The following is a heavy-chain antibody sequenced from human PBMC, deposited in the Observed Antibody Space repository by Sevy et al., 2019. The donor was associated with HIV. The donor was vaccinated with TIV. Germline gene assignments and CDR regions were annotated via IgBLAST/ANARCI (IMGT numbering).Heavy chain of an antibody. CDR2: INPESGDT. V-gene: IGHV1-2*02. CDR1: GYIFSGYY. Sequence: ASVKVSCKASGYIFSGYYFYWVRQAPGQGLELMGWINPESGDTNYARKFQGRVTMTRDTSVTTAYMTLSTLKSNDPYLYYWARGPLVSYYDFWKRAPDYWGQGTLVTVSS. D-gene: IGHD3-3*01. J-gene: IGHJ4*02. CDR3: ARGPLVSYYDFWKRAPDY.